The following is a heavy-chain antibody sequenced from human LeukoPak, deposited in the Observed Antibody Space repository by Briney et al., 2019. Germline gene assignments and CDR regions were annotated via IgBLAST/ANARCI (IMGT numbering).Heavy chain of an antibody. CDR2: IHTSGST. D-gene: IGHD3-10*01. V-gene: IGHV4-4*07. Sequence: SETLSLTCTVSGGSISSYYWSWIRQPAGKGLEWIGRIHTSGSTNYNPSLKSRVTMSVDTSKNQFSLKLSSVTAADTAVYYCARGAYYYGSGNLYFDYWGQGTLVTVSS. J-gene: IGHJ4*02. CDR3: ARGAYYYGSGNLYFDY. CDR1: GGSISSYY.